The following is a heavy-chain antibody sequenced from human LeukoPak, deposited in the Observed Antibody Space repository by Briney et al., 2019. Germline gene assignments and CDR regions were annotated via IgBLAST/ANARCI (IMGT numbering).Heavy chain of an antibody. V-gene: IGHV3-74*01. D-gene: IGHD6-6*01. CDR3: RHGNSSGDY. J-gene: IGHJ4*02. CDR1: GFTFSSYW. CDR2: INNDGSSI. Sequence: GGSLRLSCAASGFTFSSYWMHWVRQAPGKGLVWVSRINNDGSSIIYADSVKGRFTISRDDAKNTLYLQMNSLRAEDTAVYYCRHGNSSGDYWGQGTLVTVSS.